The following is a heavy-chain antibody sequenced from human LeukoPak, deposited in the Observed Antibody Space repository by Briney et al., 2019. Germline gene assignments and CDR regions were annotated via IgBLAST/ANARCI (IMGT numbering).Heavy chain of an antibody. D-gene: IGHD3-9*01. J-gene: IGHJ6*02. V-gene: IGHV1-8*01. CDR2: MNPNSGDT. Sequence: ASVKVSCKASGYPFSSYDINWVRQASGRGLEWLGWMNPNSGDTGYAQKFQGRITMTRDTSITTAYMELGSLRSEDTAVYYCAREVILTGYYGSKSQYGMDVWGQGTTVTVSS. CDR1: GYPFSSYD. CDR3: AREVILTGYYGSKSQYGMDV.